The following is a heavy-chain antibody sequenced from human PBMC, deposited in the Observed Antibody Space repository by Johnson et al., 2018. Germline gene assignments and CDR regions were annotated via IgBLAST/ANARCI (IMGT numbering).Heavy chain of an antibody. V-gene: IGHV3-7*01. CDR3: ARDLSSARGTGGFDI. J-gene: IGHJ3*02. D-gene: IGHD1-1*01. CDR1: GFTFSSYW. CDR2: IKQDGREK. Sequence: VQLVQSGGGLVQPGGSLRLSCAASGFTFSSYWMSWVRQAPGKGLEWVANIKQDGREKYYADSVKGRFTISRDNAKNSLYLQMNSLRAEDTAVYYCARDLSSARGTGGFDIWGQGTMVTVSS.